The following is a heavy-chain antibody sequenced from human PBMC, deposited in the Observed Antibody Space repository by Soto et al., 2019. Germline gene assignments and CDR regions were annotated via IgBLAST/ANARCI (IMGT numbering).Heavy chain of an antibody. D-gene: IGHD6-25*01. Sequence: EVQLVPSGAEVKKAGESLKISCKGSGYRFTTSWIAWVRQMPGKGLEWMGIIHPADSDTTYSPSFQGQVTISADMSISTAYLRWRSLKASDTAIYYCARGISGRSAADYFDPWGQGTLVTVSS. J-gene: IGHJ5*02. V-gene: IGHV5-51*01. CDR3: ARGISGRSAADYFDP. CDR2: IHPADSDT. CDR1: GYRFTTSW.